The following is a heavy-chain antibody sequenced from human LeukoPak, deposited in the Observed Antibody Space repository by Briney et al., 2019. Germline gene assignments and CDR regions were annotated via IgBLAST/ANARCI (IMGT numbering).Heavy chain of an antibody. CDR2: INPNSGGT. CDR1: GYTFTGYY. J-gene: IGHJ6*04. Sequence: GASVKVSCKASGYTFTGYYMHWVRQAPGQGLEWMGWINPNSGGTNYAQKFQGWVTMTRDTSISTAYMELSRLRSDDTAVYYCARASETYYYGSGSAPSPYGMDVWGKGTTVTVSS. V-gene: IGHV1-2*04. CDR3: ARASETYYYGSGSAPSPYGMDV. D-gene: IGHD3-10*01.